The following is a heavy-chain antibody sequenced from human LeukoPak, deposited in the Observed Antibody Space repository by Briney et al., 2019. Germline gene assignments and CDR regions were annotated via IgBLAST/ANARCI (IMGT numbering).Heavy chain of an antibody. CDR2: LYYSGSA. J-gene: IGHJ6*03. CDR3: ARQYSSSSGVDYYYMDV. V-gene: IGHV4-59*08. CDR1: GGSISSYY. D-gene: IGHD6-6*01. Sequence: SETLSLTCTVSGGSISSYYWSWIRQPPGKGLEWIGYLYYSGSANYNPSLKSRVTISVDTSKKQFSLKLSSVTAADTAVYYCARQYSSSSGVDYYYMDVWGKGTTVTVSS.